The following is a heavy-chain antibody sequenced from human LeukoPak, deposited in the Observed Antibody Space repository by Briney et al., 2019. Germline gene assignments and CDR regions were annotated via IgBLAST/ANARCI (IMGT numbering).Heavy chain of an antibody. CDR3: ARAGGEMWFGELGYYMDV. CDR2: MNPNSGNT. CDR1: GYTFTSYD. Sequence: GASVKVSCKASGYTFTSYDINWVRQATGQGLEWMGWMNPNSGNTGYAQKFQGRVTMTRNTSISTAYMELSSLRSEDTAVYYCARAGGEMWFGELGYYMDVWGKGTTVTISS. D-gene: IGHD3-10*01. J-gene: IGHJ6*03. V-gene: IGHV1-8*01.